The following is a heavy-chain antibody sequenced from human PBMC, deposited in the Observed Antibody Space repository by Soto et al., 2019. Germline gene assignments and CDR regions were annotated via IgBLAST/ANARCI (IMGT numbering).Heavy chain of an antibody. CDR1: GGTFSSYT. V-gene: IGHV1-69*02. CDR2: IIPILGIA. D-gene: IGHD2-15*01. J-gene: IGHJ4*02. Sequence: QVQLVQSGAEVKKPGSSVKVSCKASGGTFSSYTFSWVRQAPGHGLEWMGRIIPILGIASYAQMFQGRAMITADKSTSTAYMELSSLRSEDTAVYYCARGYCNSGSCYSAPIDYWGQGTLVTVSS. CDR3: ARGYCNSGSCYSAPIDY.